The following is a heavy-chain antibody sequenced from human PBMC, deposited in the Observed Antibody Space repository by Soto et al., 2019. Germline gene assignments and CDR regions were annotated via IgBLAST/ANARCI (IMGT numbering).Heavy chain of an antibody. J-gene: IGHJ4*02. V-gene: IGHV3-11*01. D-gene: IGHD2-21*01. CDR2: ISSSGTTI. CDR3: ASLPYCGDECFYNY. Sequence: PGGSLRLSCAASGFTFSDYYMSWIRQAPGKGLEWVSYISSSGTTIYYADSVKGRFTISRDNAKNSLYLQMNSLRAEDTAVYYCASLPYCGDECFYNYWGQGTLVTVSS. CDR1: GFTFSDYY.